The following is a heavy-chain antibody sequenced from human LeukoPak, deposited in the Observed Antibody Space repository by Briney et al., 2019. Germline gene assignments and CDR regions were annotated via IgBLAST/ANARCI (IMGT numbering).Heavy chain of an antibody. CDR1: GFTFSSNA. Sequence: GGSLRLSCAASGFTFSSNAMSWVRQAPGKGLEWVSGISGSLGSTFYADSVKGRFTISRDNSKNTLYLQMSSLRAEDTAVYYCAKDRSPFDYWGQGTLVTVSS. J-gene: IGHJ4*02. CDR3: AKDRSPFDY. CDR2: ISGSLGST. V-gene: IGHV3-23*01.